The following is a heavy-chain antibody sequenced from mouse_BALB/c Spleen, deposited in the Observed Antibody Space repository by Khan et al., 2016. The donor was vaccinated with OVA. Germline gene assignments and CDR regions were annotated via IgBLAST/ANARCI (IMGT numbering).Heavy chain of an antibody. J-gene: IGHJ3*01. V-gene: IGHV3-6*02. CDR1: GYSITSGYY. CDR3: ARVGSSGPACVAY. D-gene: IGHD3-1*01. CDR2: IRYDGSN. Sequence: EVQLQESGPGLVKPSQSLSLTCSVTGYSITSGYYWNWIRQFPGNKLEWMGYIRYDGSNNSKPSIKNRISITRDTSKNQFFLKLNSVTTEATTTYYCARVGSSGPACVAYWGQGTLVTVSA.